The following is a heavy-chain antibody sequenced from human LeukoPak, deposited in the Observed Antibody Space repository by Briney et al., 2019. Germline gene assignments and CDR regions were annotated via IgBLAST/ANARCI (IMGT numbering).Heavy chain of an antibody. D-gene: IGHD3-10*01. J-gene: IGHJ4*02. CDR3: AKDPDYYGSGSYYNEAGY. CDR2: ISYDGSNK. CDR1: GFTFSSYG. V-gene: IGHV3-30*18. Sequence: GALRLSCAASGFTFSSYGMHWVRQAPGKGLEWVAVISYDGSNKYYADSVKGRFTISRDNSKNTLYLQMNSLRAEDTAVYYCAKDPDYYGSGSYYNEAGYWGQGTLVTVSS.